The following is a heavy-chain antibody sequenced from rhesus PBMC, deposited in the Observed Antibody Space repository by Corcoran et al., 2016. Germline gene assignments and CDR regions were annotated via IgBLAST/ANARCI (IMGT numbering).Heavy chain of an antibody. D-gene: IGHD6-31*01. V-gene: IGHV4-160*01. CDR2: IRSDGTT. CDR3: ARQGYSGGWFDAFDF. Sequence: GWIRQPPGKGLEWIGRIRSDGTTNYNPSLKSRVTISIDTSKNQFSLNLTSLTAADTAVYYCARQGYSGGWFDAFDFWGQGLRVTVSS. J-gene: IGHJ3*01.